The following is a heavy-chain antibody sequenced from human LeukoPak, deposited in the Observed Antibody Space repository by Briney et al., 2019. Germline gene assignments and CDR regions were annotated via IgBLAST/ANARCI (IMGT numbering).Heavy chain of an antibody. V-gene: IGHV3-23*01. J-gene: IGHJ4*02. CDR2: ISGSGGST. D-gene: IGHD6-13*01. Sequence: PGGSLRLSCAASGFTFSSYAMSWVLQAPGKGLEWVSAISGSGGSTYYADSVKGRFTISRDNSKNTLYLQMNSLRAEDTAVYYCAKDRGEAAAAKYYFDYWGQGTLVTVSS. CDR1: GFTFSSYA. CDR3: AKDRGEAAAAKYYFDY.